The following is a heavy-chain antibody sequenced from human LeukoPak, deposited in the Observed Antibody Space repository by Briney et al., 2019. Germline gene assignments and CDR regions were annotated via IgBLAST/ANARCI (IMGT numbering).Heavy chain of an antibody. CDR1: GYTLTELS. CDR3: ARLYCSSTSCLYSGGPFDP. CDR2: FDPEDGET. V-gene: IGHV1-24*01. D-gene: IGHD2-2*01. J-gene: IGHJ5*02. Sequence: ASVKVSCKISGYTLTELSMHWVRQAPGKGLEWMGGFDPEDGETTYAQKFQGRVTMTRDTSISTAYMELSRLRSDDTAVYYCARLYCSSTSCLYSGGPFDPWGQGTLVTVSS.